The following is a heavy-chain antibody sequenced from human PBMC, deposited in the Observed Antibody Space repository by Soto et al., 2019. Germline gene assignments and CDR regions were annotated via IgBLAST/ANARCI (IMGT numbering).Heavy chain of an antibody. CDR3: VRDPAGGNEWARYVDL. J-gene: IGHJ2*01. CDR2: ISLSSANI. D-gene: IGHD1-1*01. CDR1: GFSLYNYA. V-gene: IGHV3-48*01. Sequence: EVQLVESGGGLVQPGGSLRLSCAASGFSLYNYAMDWVRQAPGQGLEWVSYISLSSANIHYADSVRGRFTVSRDNAKNSLYLQMKRRRAEARGVYYCVRDPAGGNEWARYVDLWGRGTLVTFS.